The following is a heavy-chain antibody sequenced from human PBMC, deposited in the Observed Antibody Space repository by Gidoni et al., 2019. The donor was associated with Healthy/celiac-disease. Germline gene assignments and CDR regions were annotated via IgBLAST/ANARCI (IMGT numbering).Heavy chain of an antibody. V-gene: IGHV4-39*01. Sequence: QLQLQESGPGLVKPSETLSLTCTVSGGSISSSSYYWGWIRQPPGKGLEWIGSIYYSGSTYYNPSLKSRVTISVDTSKNQFSLKLSSVTAADTAVYYYARQHDSGSSYYFDYWGQGTLVTVSS. D-gene: IGHD1-26*01. CDR1: GGSISSSSYY. CDR3: ARQHDSGSSYYFDY. CDR2: IYYSGST. J-gene: IGHJ4*02.